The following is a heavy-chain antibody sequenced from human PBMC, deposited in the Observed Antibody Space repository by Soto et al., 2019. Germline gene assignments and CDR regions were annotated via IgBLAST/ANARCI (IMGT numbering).Heavy chain of an antibody. Sequence: SETLSLTCAVSGGSISSGGYSWSWIRQPPGKGLEWIGYIYHSGSTYYNPSLKSRVTISVDTSKNQFSLKLSSVTAADTAVYYCARAYGGYADYWGQGTLVTSPQ. CDR2: IYHSGST. J-gene: IGHJ4*02. CDR1: GGSISSGGYS. V-gene: IGHV4-30-2*01. D-gene: IGHD5-12*01. CDR3: ARAYGGYADY.